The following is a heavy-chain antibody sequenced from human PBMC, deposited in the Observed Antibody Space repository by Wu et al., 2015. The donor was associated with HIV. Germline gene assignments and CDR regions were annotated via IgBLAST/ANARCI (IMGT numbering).Heavy chain of an antibody. D-gene: IGHD3-22*01. CDR3: ARGGIIVGIRGPLFDY. Sequence: QVQLVQSGAEMKKPGASVTVSCKASGYTFTGHFMHWVRQAPGQGLEWMGWINPNSGDTNYVQKFQGRVTMTRDTSISTVYMELSRLRSDDTAVYYCARGGIIVGIRGPLFDYWGQGTLVTVSS. CDR1: GYTFTGHF. V-gene: IGHV1-2*02. J-gene: IGHJ4*02. CDR2: INPNSGDT.